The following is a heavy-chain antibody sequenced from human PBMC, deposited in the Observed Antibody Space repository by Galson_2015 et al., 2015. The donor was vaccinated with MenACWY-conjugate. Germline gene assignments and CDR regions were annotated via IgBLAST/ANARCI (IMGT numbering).Heavy chain of an antibody. CDR1: GFTFNNYW. CDR3: ARENNWSFDS. V-gene: IGHV3-74*01. Sequence: SLRLSCAASGFTFNNYWMHWVRQPPGKGLEWISYIKADGSFSNYADSVKGRFTISTDNAKNMVYLQMDGLGDEDTAVYFRARENNWSFDSWGQGTLVTVSS. D-gene: IGHD1-1*01. J-gene: IGHJ4*02. CDR2: IKADGSFS.